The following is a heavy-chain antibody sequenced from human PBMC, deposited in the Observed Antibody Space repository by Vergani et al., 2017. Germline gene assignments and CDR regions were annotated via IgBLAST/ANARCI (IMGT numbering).Heavy chain of an antibody. CDR3: AKDITLGEQLAIYYMDV. J-gene: IGHJ6*03. V-gene: IGHV3-23*04. D-gene: IGHD6-6*01. CDR1: GFTFDDYA. Sequence: EVQLVESGGVVVQPGGSLRLSCAASGFTFDDYAMSWVRQAPGKGLEWVSAISGSGGSTYYADSVKGRFTISRDNSKNTLYLQMNSLRAEDTAVYYCAKDITLGEQLAIYYMDVWGKGTTVTVSS. CDR2: ISGSGGST.